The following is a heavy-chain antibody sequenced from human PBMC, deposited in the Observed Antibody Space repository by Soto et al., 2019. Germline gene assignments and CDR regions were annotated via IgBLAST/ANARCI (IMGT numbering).Heavy chain of an antibody. CDR3: ARAVTWGLDV. J-gene: IGHJ6*01. CDR2: ISRSSTGI. D-gene: IGHD3-10*01. CDR1: GFTFSLYS. V-gene: IGHV3-48*02. Sequence: EVQLVESGGGLVQPGGSLRLSCAASGFTFSLYSMSWVRQAPGKGLEWVSYISRSSTGIHYADSVKGRFTISRDDVTNSMHLQMNGLRDGDTAVYYCARAVTWGLDVWGHGTTVSISS.